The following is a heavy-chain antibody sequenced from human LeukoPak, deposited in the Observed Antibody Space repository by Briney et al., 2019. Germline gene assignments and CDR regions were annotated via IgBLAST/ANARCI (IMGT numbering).Heavy chain of an antibody. V-gene: IGHV3-23*01. D-gene: IGHD2-2*01. J-gene: IGHJ3*02. CDR2: ITGSGGST. Sequence: GSLRLSCAASGFTFSNYAMSWVRQAPGKGLEWVSVITGSGGSTYYADSVKGRFTISRDNSKNTLYLQMNSLRAEDTAVYYCARGLRRYCSSTSCRNDAFDIWGQGTMVTVSS. CDR3: ARGLRRYCSSTSCRNDAFDI. CDR1: GFTFSNYA.